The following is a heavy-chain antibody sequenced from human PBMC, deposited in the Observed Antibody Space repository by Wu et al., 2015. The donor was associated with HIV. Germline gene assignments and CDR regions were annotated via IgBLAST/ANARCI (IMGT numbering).Heavy chain of an antibody. J-gene: IGHJ4*02. V-gene: IGHV1-2*02. CDR3: ARGDYANYDFWSAYPSY. D-gene: IGHD3-3*01. CDR1: GYTFTDYY. Sequence: QVQLVQSGAEVKKPGASVKVSCQASGYTFTDYYIHWVRQAPGQGLEWMGWINPNSGGTNYAQKFQGRVTLTRDTSIGTAYMELSRLTSDDTAVYYCARGDYANYDFWSAYPSYWGQGTLVTVS. CDR2: INPNSGGT.